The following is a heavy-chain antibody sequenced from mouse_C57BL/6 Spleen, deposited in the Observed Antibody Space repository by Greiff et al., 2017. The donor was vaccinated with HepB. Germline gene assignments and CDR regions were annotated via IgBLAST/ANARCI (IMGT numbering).Heavy chain of an antibody. Sequence: EVTLVESGGGLVKPGGSLKLSCAASGFTFSSYAMSWVRQTPEKRLEWVATISDGGSYTYYPDNVKGRFTISRDNAKNNLYLQMSHLKSEDTARYYCARENYYFDYWGKGTTLTVSS. V-gene: IGHV5-4*01. CDR2: ISDGGSYT. J-gene: IGHJ2*01. CDR1: GFTFSSYA. CDR3: ARENYYFDY.